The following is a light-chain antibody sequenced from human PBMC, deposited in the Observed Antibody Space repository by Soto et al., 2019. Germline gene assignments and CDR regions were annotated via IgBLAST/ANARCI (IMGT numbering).Light chain of an antibody. J-gene: IGLJ1*01. V-gene: IGLV2-14*01. CDR1: SSDIGTHNY. CDR2: EAS. CDR3: SSWARSLYV. Sequence: QSALTQPASVSASPGHSITISCIRSSSDIGTHNYVSRYQQHPGKAPKLSIYEASKRPSGISSRFSGSKSGNTASLTISGLQAEDEADYYCSSWARSLYVFGSGTNVTVL.